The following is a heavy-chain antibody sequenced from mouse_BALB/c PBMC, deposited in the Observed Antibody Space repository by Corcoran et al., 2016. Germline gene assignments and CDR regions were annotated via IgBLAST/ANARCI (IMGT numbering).Heavy chain of an antibody. D-gene: IGHD2-1*01. CDR2: ISYDGSN. Sequence: DVQLQESGPGLVKPSQSLSLTCSVTGYSITSGYYWNWIRQFPGNKLEWMGYISYDGSNNYNPSLKNRISITRDTSKNQFFLKLNSVTTEDTATYYCARVDGNYWYVEVWGAGTTVTVSS. V-gene: IGHV3-6*02. CDR1: GYSITSGYY. J-gene: IGHJ1*01. CDR3: ARVDGNYWYVEV.